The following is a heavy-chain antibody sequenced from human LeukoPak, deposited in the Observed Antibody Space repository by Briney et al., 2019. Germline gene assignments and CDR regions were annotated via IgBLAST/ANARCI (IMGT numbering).Heavy chain of an antibody. CDR3: ARSNYYDSRSWGFDI. J-gene: IGHJ3*02. CDR2: ISYDGTNK. CDR1: GFTLSSYA. V-gene: IGHV3-30*04. D-gene: IGHD3-22*01. Sequence: GRSLRLSCVASGFTLSSYAMHWVRQAPGKGLEWVTIISYDGTNKYYADSVKGRFTISRDNSKNTLFLQMNSLRAEDTAVYYCARSNYYDSRSWGFDIWGQGTMVTVSS.